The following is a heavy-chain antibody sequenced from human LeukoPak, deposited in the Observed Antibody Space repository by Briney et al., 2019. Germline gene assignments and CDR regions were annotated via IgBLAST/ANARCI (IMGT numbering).Heavy chain of an antibody. CDR1: GFTFSSYA. D-gene: IGHD2-21*02. Sequence: GRSLRLSCAASGFTFSSYAMHWVRQAPGKGLEWVAVISYDGSNKYYADSVKGRFTISRDNSKNTLYLQMNSLRAEDTAVYYCAKDQVLVVTAILDYWGQGTLVTVSS. CDR3: AKDQVLVVTAILDY. CDR2: ISYDGSNK. J-gene: IGHJ4*02. V-gene: IGHV3-30*04.